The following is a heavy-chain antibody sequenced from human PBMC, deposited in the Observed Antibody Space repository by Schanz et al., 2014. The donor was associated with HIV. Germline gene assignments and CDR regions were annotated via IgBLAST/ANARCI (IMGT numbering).Heavy chain of an antibody. Sequence: QVQLQESGPGLVKPSETLALTCAVSGGSINSYHWSWVRQPAGKGLEWIGRIYKSGSTNYRPSLQSRISMSIDTSKTQVSLTLRSVTAADTAVYYCARQNENKMVRGDYWFDPWGQGTLVTVSS. CDR2: IYKSGST. D-gene: IGHD4-17*01. V-gene: IGHV4-4*07. CDR1: GGSINSYH. J-gene: IGHJ5*02. CDR3: ARQNENKMVRGDYWFDP.